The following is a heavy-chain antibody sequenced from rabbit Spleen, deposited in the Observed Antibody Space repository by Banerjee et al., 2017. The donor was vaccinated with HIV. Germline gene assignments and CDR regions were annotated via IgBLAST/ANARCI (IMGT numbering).Heavy chain of an antibody. Sequence: EQLEESGGGLVKSEGSLTLTCKASGVSLNDKDVMCWVRQAPGKGLEWIACINIVTGKSVYASWAKGRFTMSRTSSTTVTLQMTSLTAADTATYFCARNGGNTVYAWAYNLWGQGTLVTVS. V-gene: IGHV1S45*01. CDR2: INIVTGKS. J-gene: IGHJ4*01. CDR3: ARNGGNTVYAWAYNL. D-gene: IGHD6-1*01. CDR1: GVSLNDKDV.